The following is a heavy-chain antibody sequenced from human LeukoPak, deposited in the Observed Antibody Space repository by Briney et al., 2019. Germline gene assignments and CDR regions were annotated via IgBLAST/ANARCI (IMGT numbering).Heavy chain of an antibody. CDR2: IIPIFGTA. J-gene: IGHJ4*02. D-gene: IGHD6-6*01. CDR3: AREYSSSVAEYYFDY. V-gene: IGHV1-69*13. CDR1: GGTFSSYA. Sequence: ASVTVSCTASGGTFSSYAISWVRQAPGQGLEWMGGIIPIFGTANYAQKFQGRVTITADESTSTAYMELSSLRSEDTAVYYCAREYSSSVAEYYFDYWGQGTLVTVSS.